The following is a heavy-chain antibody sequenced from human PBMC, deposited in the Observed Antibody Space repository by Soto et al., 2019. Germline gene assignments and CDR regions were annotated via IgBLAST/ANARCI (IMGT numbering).Heavy chain of an antibody. CDR3: ATTTVTPYYYYGMDV. V-gene: IGHV4-39*01. Sequence: SETLSLTCTVSGGSISSSSYYWGWIRQPPGKGLEWIGSIYYSGSTYYNPSLKSRVTISVDTSKNQFSLKLSSVTAADTAVYYCATTTVTPYYYYGMDVWGQGTTVTVSS. J-gene: IGHJ6*02. CDR1: GGSISSSSYY. D-gene: IGHD4-4*01. CDR2: IYYSGST.